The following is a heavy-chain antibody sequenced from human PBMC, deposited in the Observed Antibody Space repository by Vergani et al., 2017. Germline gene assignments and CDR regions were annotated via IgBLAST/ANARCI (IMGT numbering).Heavy chain of an antibody. CDR1: GGTFSSYA. Sequence: QVQLVQSGAEVKKPGSSVKVSCKASGGTFSSYAISWVRQAPGQGLEWMGRIIPIFGTANYAQKFQGRVTITADESTSTAYMELRSLRSDDTAVYYCARGRGDTSGSSLDYWGQGTLVTVSS. CDR2: IIPIFGTA. J-gene: IGHJ4*02. CDR3: ARGRGDTSGSSLDY. D-gene: IGHD1-26*01. V-gene: IGHV1-69*13.